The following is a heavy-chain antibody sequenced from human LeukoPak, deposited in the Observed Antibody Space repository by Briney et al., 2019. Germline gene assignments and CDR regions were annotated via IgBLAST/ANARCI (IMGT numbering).Heavy chain of an antibody. CDR2: IYGGGST. CDR1: GFTGSSMH. J-gene: IGHJ4*02. CDR3: ARFEGGTGPFDH. V-gene: IGHV3-66*01. Sequence: GGSLRLSCAASGFTGSSMHMSWVPQAPGKGLDWVSVIYGGGSTHYTASVKGRFTISRDNSKNTLYLQMNILRVEDTAVYYCARFEGGTGPFDHWGQGTLVTVSS. D-gene: IGHD2-15*01.